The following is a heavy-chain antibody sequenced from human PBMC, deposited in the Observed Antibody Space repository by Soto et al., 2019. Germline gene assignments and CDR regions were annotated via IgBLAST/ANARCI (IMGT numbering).Heavy chain of an antibody. V-gene: IGHV2-5*01. D-gene: IGHD6-13*01. Sequence: QITLKESGPTLVKPTQTLTLTCTFAGFSLSTSGVGVGWIRQPPGKALDGLALIYWNDDKRYSPSLKSRLTITKDPSKNQVVLTMTNMDPVDTATYYCAHSLVIAAAGIWVWFDPWGQGTLVTVSS. CDR1: GFSLSTSGVG. CDR2: IYWNDDK. CDR3: AHSLVIAAAGIWVWFDP. J-gene: IGHJ5*02.